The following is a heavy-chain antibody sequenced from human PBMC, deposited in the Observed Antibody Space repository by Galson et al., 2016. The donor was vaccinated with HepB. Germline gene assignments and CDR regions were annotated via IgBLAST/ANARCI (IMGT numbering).Heavy chain of an antibody. CDR3: ARGPTGYDYNFDS. CDR1: GGSISGYY. V-gene: IGHV4-4*07. Sequence: SETLSLTCTVSGGSISGYYWSWIRQPAGKGLEWLGRMYTSGRSNYNPSLESRVTMSVDTSKNQFSLNLTSVTAADSAVYYCARGPTGYDYNFDSWGQGILVTVSS. D-gene: IGHD5-12*01. CDR2: MYTSGRS. J-gene: IGHJ4*02.